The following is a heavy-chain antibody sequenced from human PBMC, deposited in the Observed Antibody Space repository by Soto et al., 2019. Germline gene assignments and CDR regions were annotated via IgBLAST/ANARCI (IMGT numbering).Heavy chain of an antibody. CDR2: IYYSGST. CDR3: ARGSTTLFDY. J-gene: IGHJ4*02. V-gene: IGHV4-59*01. D-gene: IGHD3-10*01. Sequence: SETLSLTCTVSCGSISSYYWSWVRQPPGKGLGWIGYIYYSGSTNYNTSLKSRVTITVDTSKNQFSLKLSSVTAADTAVYYCARGSTTLFDYWGQGTLVTVSS. CDR1: CGSISSYY.